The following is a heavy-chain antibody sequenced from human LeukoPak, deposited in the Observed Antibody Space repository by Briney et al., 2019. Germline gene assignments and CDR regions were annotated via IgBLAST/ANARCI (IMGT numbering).Heavy chain of an antibody. CDR3: ASSMAAAGPYFDY. D-gene: IGHD6-13*01. CDR2: IYHSGNT. J-gene: IGHJ4*02. V-gene: IGHV4-4*02. CDR1: GGSISSSNW. Sequence: PSGTLSLTCAVSGGSISSSNWWSWVRQPPGKGLEWIGEIYHSGNTNYNPSLKSRVTISVDKSKNQFSLKLSSVTAADTAVYYCASSMAAAGPYFDYWGQGTLVTVSS.